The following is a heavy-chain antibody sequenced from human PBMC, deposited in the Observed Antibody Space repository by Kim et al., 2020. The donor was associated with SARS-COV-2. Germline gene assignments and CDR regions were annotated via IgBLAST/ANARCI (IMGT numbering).Heavy chain of an antibody. CDR1: GYTFTSYG. Sequence: ASVKVSCKASGYTFTSYGISWVRQAPGQGLEWMGWISAYNGNTNYAQKLQGRVTMTTDTSTSTAYMELRSLRSDDTAVYYCARGEAYYDILTGKPVDAFDIWGQGTMVTVSS. CDR3: ARGEAYYDILTGKPVDAFDI. D-gene: IGHD3-9*01. CDR2: ISAYNGNT. V-gene: IGHV1-18*01. J-gene: IGHJ3*02.